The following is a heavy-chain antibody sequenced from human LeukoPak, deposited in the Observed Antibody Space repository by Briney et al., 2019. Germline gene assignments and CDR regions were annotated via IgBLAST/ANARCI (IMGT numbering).Heavy chain of an antibody. D-gene: IGHD1-26*01. CDR1: GGTFSSYA. V-gene: IGHV1-69*13. Sequence: SVKVSCKASGGTFSSYAVSWVRQAPGQGLEWMGGIIPIFGTPKYAQKFRGRITITADESTSTAYMELSSLRSEDTAVYYCARDNKWEIFAFDYWGQGTLVTVSS. J-gene: IGHJ4*02. CDR2: IIPIFGTP. CDR3: ARDNKWEIFAFDY.